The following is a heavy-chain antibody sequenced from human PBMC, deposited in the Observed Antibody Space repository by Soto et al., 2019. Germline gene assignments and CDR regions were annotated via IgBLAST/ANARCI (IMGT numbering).Heavy chain of an antibody. Sequence: PGGSLRLSCAASGFTFSNHAMSWVRQAPGKGLEWVSSISSSSSYIYYADSVKGRFTISRDNAKNSLYLQMNSLRAEDTAVYYCARNFRKLIVSYYYGMDVWGQGTTVTVSS. CDR1: GFTFSNHA. D-gene: IGHD3-16*02. CDR3: ARNFRKLIVSYYYGMDV. J-gene: IGHJ6*02. V-gene: IGHV3-21*01. CDR2: ISSSSSYI.